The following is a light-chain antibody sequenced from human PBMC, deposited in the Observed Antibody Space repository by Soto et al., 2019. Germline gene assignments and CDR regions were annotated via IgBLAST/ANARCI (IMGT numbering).Light chain of an antibody. Sequence: QSVLTQPASVSGSPGQSITISCTGTISDFVIYNYVSWYQQHPGKAPKLMLYGVSNRPSGVSNRFSGSKSGNTASLTISGLQAEDEADYYCSSYTSSSTLGVFGTGTKVTVL. CDR3: SSYTSSSTLGV. J-gene: IGLJ1*01. CDR2: GVS. V-gene: IGLV2-14*01. CDR1: ISDFVIYNY.